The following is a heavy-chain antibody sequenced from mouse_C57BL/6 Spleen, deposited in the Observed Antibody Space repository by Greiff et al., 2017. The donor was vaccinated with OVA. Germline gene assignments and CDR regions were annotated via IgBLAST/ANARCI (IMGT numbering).Heavy chain of an antibody. Sequence: QVQLQQSGAELVRPGTSVKVSCKASGYAFTNYLIEWVKQRPGQGLEWIGVINPGSGGTNYNEKFKGKATLTADKSSSTAYMQLSSLTSEDSAVYFCARSHYGSSHGWYFDVWGTGTTVTVSS. CDR1: GYAFTNYL. CDR3: ARSHYGSSHGWYFDV. V-gene: IGHV1-54*01. J-gene: IGHJ1*03. D-gene: IGHD1-1*01. CDR2: INPGSGGT.